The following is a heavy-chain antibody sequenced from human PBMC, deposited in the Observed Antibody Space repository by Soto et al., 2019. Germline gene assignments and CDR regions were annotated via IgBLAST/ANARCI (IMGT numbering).Heavy chain of an antibody. Sequence: EVELATSGGGVAQPGRSLRLTCAGSGFRFDDYVMYWVRQAPGKGLEWVAGISWNSNRVAYGESVEGRFTIARDNAKKSVFLQMDSLRGEDTALYFCARGNYLSSWSPGYMDVWGTGVTVTVSS. J-gene: IGHJ6*03. CDR1: GFRFDDYV. CDR2: ISWNSNRV. CDR3: ARGNYLSSWSPGYMDV. V-gene: IGHV3-9*01. D-gene: IGHD6-13*01.